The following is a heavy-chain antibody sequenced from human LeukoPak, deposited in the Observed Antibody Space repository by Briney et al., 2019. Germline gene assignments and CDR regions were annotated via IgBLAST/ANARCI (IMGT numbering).Heavy chain of an antibody. CDR2: ISGSSSYM. D-gene: IGHD3-22*01. Sequence: LSLTCTVSGGSISSGDYYWSWIRQPPGKGLEWVSSISGSSSYMFYADSVKGRFTISRDNAKNSLYLQMNSLRAEDTAVYYCAKAYYDSSGYSYYFDYWGQGTLVTVSS. V-gene: IGHV3-11*06. CDR1: GGSISSGDYY. CDR3: AKAYYDSSGYSYYFDY. J-gene: IGHJ4*02.